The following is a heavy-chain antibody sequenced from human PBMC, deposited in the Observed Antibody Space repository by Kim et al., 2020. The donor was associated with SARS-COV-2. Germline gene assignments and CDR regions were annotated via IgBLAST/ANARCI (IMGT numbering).Heavy chain of an antibody. D-gene: IGHD2-2*01. CDR3: ARSLIVVVPAAPMDYYMDV. CDR2: IYYSGST. CDR1: GGSISSYY. J-gene: IGHJ6*03. V-gene: IGHV4-59*08. Sequence: SETLSLTCTVSGGSISSYYWSWIRQPPGKGLEWIGYIYYSGSTNYNPSLKSRVTISVDTSKNQFSLKLSSVTAADTAVYYCARSLIVVVPAAPMDYYMDVWGKGTTVTVSS.